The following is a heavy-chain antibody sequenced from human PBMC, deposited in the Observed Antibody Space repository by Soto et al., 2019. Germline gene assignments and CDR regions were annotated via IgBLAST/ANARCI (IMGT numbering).Heavy chain of an antibody. D-gene: IGHD4-17*01. CDR1: GFTFDDYG. V-gene: IGHV3-7*01. CDR3: ASNDYGDYVAPYYFDY. J-gene: IGHJ4*02. CDR2: IKQDGSEK. Sequence: PGGSLRLSCAASGFTFDDYGMSWVRQAPGKGLEWVANIKQDGSEKYYVDSVKGRFTISRDNAKNSLYLQMNSLRAEDTAVYYSASNDYGDYVAPYYFDYWGQGTLVTVSS.